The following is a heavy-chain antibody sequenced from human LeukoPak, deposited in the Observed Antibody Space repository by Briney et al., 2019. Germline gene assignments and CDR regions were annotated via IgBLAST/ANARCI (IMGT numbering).Heavy chain of an antibody. CDR3: AGKIDSSGYTEYFQH. D-gene: IGHD3-22*01. CDR2: IYHSGST. CDR1: GYSISSGYY. J-gene: IGHJ1*01. Sequence: SETLSLTCTVSGYSISSGYYWGWIRQPPGKGLEWIGSIYHSGSTYYNPSLKSRLTMSVVTSKSQFSLKLSSVTAADTAVYYYAGKIDSSGYTEYFQHWGQGTLVTVSS. V-gene: IGHV4-38-2*02.